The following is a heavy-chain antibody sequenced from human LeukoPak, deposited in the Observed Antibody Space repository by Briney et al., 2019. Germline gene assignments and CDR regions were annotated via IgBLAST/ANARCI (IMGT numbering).Heavy chain of an antibody. J-gene: IGHJ3*02. D-gene: IGHD1-7*01. CDR3: AKYHNWNYVSGAFDI. V-gene: IGHV3-7*01. Sequence: PPGGSLRLSCAASGFTFSSYWMTWVRQAPGKGLEWVANIKEDGGEGYYADSVKGRFTISRDNSKNTLYLQMNSLRAEDTAVYYCAKYHNWNYVSGAFDIWGQGTMVTVSS. CDR1: GFTFSSYW. CDR2: IKEDGGEG.